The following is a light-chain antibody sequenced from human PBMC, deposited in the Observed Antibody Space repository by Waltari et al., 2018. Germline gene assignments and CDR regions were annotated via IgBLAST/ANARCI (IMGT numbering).Light chain of an antibody. CDR1: SSDVENYHL. Sequence: QSALTQPRSVSGSPGQSVTISCTGTSSDVENYHLVSWYQQHPDKAPKLMIFGVSQRPPGVSDRVSGSKSGNSASLTISGLQADDEADYYCCSYAGRSTWVFGGGTKLTVL. V-gene: IGLV2-23*02. CDR3: CSYAGRSTWV. J-gene: IGLJ3*02. CDR2: GVS.